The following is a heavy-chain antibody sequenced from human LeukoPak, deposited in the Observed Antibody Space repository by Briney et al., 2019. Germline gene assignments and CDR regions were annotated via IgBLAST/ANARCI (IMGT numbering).Heavy chain of an antibody. CDR2: ITAGGGGT. V-gene: IGHV3-23*01. CDR1: GFTFSSFV. J-gene: IGHJ4*02. CDR3: TKAERAATITNSGF. D-gene: IGHD5-12*01. Sequence: GGSLRLSCAASGFTFSSFVMSWVRQAPGKGLEWVSAITAGGGGTYYADSVKGRFTISRDNSKNTLSLQMNSLRAEDTAVYYCTKAERAATITNSGFWGQGTLVTVSS.